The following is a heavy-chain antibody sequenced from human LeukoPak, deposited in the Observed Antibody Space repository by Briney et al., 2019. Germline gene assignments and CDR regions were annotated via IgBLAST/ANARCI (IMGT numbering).Heavy chain of an antibody. CDR3: ARASVYGGSRRAGLFDY. Sequence: SQTLSLTCTVSGGSISSGSYYWSWIRQPAGTGLEWIGRIYTSGSTNYNPSLKSRVTISVDTSKNQFSLKLSSVTAADTAVYYCARASVYGGSRRAGLFDYWGQGTLVTVSS. D-gene: IGHD4-23*01. J-gene: IGHJ4*02. CDR2: IYTSGST. V-gene: IGHV4-61*02. CDR1: GGSISSGSYY.